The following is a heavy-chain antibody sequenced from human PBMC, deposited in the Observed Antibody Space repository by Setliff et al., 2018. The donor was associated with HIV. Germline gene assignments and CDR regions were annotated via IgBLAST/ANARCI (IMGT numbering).Heavy chain of an antibody. Sequence: SCTVSGASISSHYWTWIRQPPGKGLEWIGSIYSSGSTNYNPSLKSRLTISLDTSENQLSLKFNSVTAADTAVYFCAREIGITKSPYWYFDLWGRGTLVTVSS. D-gene: IGHD2-21*01. CDR2: IYSSGST. J-gene: IGHJ2*01. CDR3: AREIGITKSPYWYFDL. CDR1: GASISSHY. V-gene: IGHV4-59*11.